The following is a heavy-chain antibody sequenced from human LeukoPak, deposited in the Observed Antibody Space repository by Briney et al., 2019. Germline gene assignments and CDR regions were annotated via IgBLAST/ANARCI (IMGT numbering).Heavy chain of an antibody. J-gene: IGHJ6*03. CDR2: IYYSGST. CDR1: GGSISSYY. D-gene: IGHD3-10*01. CDR3: ARATHGSGSYYHYYYYYMDV. V-gene: IGHV4-59*01. Sequence: ASETLSLTCTVSGGSISSYYWSWIRQPPGKGLEGIGCIYYSGSTNYNPSLKSRVTISVDTSKNQFSLKLSSVTAADTAVYYCARATHGSGSYYHYYYYYMDVRGKGTTVTVSS.